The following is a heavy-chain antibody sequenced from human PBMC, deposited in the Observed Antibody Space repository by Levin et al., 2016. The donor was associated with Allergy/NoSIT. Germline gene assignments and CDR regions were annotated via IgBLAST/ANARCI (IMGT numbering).Heavy chain of an antibody. J-gene: IGHJ3*02. D-gene: IGHD6-13*01. Sequence: GGSLRLSCAASGFTFSDYYMSWIRQAPGKGLEWVSYISSSGSDIYYADSVRGRCTISRDNAGNSLYLQMYSLRAEDTAVYYCAREGRYSSSGVFDIWGQGTMVTVS. V-gene: IGHV3-11*01. CDR1: GFTFSDYY. CDR3: AREGRYSSSGVFDI. CDR2: ISSSGSDI.